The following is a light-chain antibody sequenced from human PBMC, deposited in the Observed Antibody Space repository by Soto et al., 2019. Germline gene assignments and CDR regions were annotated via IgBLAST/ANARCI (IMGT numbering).Light chain of an antibody. CDR1: SSNIGSNI. V-gene: IGLV1-44*01. CDR3: AAWDDRLNGVV. CDR2: SND. Sequence: QSVLTQPPSASGTPGQRVTISCSGGSSNIGSNIVNWYQQLPGTAPRLLIHSNDQRPSGVPDRFSGSKSGTSASLAISGLQSEDEADYYCAAWDDRLNGVVFGGGTQLTVL. J-gene: IGLJ2*01.